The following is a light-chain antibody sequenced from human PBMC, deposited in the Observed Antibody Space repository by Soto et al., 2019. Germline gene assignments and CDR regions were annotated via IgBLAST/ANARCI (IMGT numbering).Light chain of an antibody. Sequence: QSALTQPASVSGSPGQSITISCTGTSSDVGGYNYVSWYQQHTGKAPKLMIYDVSNRPSGVSNRFSGSKSGNTASLTISGLQSEDEADYYCSSYTSSSTHVVFGGGPQLTVL. CDR1: SSDVGGYNY. V-gene: IGLV2-14*01. J-gene: IGLJ2*01. CDR2: DVS. CDR3: SSYTSSSTHVV.